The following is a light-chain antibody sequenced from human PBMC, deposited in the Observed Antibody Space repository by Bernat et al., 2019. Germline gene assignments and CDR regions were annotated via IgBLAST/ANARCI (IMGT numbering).Light chain of an antibody. V-gene: IGKV1-9*01. CDR3: QQLDKFPIT. Sequence: DIQLTQSPSFLSASVGDRVTITCRASQIIGTYLAWYQQKPGKAPNLLIYGASTLQSGVPSRFSGSGSGTEFTLTISSLQPEDFTTYYCQQLDKFPITFGQGTRLEIK. CDR1: QIIGTY. CDR2: GAS. J-gene: IGKJ5*01.